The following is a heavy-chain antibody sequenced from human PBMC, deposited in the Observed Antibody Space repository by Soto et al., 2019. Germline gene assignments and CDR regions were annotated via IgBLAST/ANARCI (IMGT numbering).Heavy chain of an antibody. CDR3: ARGLAYLVGATKNYYYYYGMDV. D-gene: IGHD1-26*01. V-gene: IGHV4-39*07. CDR1: GGSIYRSGYY. CDR2: IDYNGVT. Sequence: SETLSLTCTVSGGSIYRSGYYWGWIRQPPGRGLEWIGNIDYNGVTYSNPSLKSRVTISRDTSKNQFSLKLSSVTAADTAVYYCARGLAYLVGATKNYYYYYGMDVWGQGTTVTVSS. J-gene: IGHJ6*02.